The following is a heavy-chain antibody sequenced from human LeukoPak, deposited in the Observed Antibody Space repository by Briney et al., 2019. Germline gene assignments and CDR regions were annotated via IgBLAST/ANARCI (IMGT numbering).Heavy chain of an antibody. CDR2: IRYDGSNK. J-gene: IGHJ6*03. D-gene: IGHD2-15*01. V-gene: IGHV3-30*02. CDR3: AKDFVGCSGGSCYYYYYYMDV. Sequence: GGSLRLSCAASGFTFSSYGMHWVRQAPGKGLEWVAFIRYDGSNKYYADSVKGRFTISRDNSKNTLYLQMNSLRAEDTAVYYCAKDFVGCSGGSCYYYYYYMDVWGKGTTVTISS. CDR1: GFTFSSYG.